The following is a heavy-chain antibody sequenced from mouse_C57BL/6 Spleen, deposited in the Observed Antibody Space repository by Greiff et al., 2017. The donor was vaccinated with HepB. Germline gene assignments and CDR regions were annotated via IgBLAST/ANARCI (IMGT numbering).Heavy chain of an antibody. Sequence: QVQLQQPGAELVKPGASVKLSCKASGYTFTSYWMQWVKQRPGQGLEWIGEIDPSDSYTNYNQKFKGKATLTVDTSSSTAYMQLSSLTSEDSAVYYCARGRDYDYDVGIAYWGQGTLVTVSA. V-gene: IGHV1-50*01. D-gene: IGHD2-4*01. J-gene: IGHJ3*01. CDR2: IDPSDSYT. CDR3: ARGRDYDYDVGIAY. CDR1: GYTFTSYW.